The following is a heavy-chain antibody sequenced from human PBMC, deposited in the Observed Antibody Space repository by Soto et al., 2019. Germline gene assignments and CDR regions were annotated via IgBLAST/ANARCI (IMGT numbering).Heavy chain of an antibody. CDR1: GFTFSSYA. V-gene: IGHV3-23*01. J-gene: IGHJ5*02. D-gene: IGHD6-13*01. Sequence: EVQLLESGGGLVQPGGSLRLSCAASGFTFSSYAMSWVRQAPGKGLEWVSAITGSGSTYYADYVKGRSTISRDNSKNTLYLQMNSLRAEDTAVYYCAKEMAAGGKGWFDPWGQGTLVTVSS. CDR3: AKEMAAGGKGWFDP. CDR2: ITGSGST.